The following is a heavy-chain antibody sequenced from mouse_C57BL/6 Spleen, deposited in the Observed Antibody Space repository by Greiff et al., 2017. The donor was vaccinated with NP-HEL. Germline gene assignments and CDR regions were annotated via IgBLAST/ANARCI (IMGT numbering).Heavy chain of an antibody. CDR1: GYTFTSYT. J-gene: IGHJ4*01. CDR3: ARRGGQDYAMDY. D-gene: IGHD3-3*01. Sequence: VQLQQSGAELARPGASVKMSCKASGYTFTSYTMHWVKQRPGQGLEWIGYINPSSGYTKYNQKFKDKATLTADKSYSTAYMQLSSLTSEDSAVYYCARRGGQDYAMDYWGQGTSVTVSS. CDR2: INPSSGYT. V-gene: IGHV1-4*01.